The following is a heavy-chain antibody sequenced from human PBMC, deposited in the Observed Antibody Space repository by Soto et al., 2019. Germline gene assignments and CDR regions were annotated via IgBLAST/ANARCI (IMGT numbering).Heavy chain of an antibody. CDR1: GASIGSSY. D-gene: IGHD2-21*01. CDR2: IFYSGST. V-gene: IGHV4-59*01. Sequence: SETLSLTCTVSGASIGSSYWTWIRQPPGKGLEWMGYIFYSGSTNYNPSLKSRVTISVDTSKNQFSLKLSSVTAADTAVYYCASQTAYCGGACYCIDYSGPGPLVTVSS. J-gene: IGHJ4*02. CDR3: ASQTAYCGGACYCIDY.